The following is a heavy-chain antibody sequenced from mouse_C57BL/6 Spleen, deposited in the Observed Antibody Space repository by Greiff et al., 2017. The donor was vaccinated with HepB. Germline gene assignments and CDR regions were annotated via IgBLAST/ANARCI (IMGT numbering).Heavy chain of an antibody. CDR2: INPSSGYT. Sequence: VQLQQSGAELAKPGASVKLSCKASGYTFTSYWMHWVQQRPGQGLEWIGYINPSSGYTQYKQKIKDKDTLTADKSSSTAYMQLSSRTYEGSVVYCCGRSGGDYDESARDCWGRGTSVTVSS. V-gene: IGHV1-7*01. CDR1: GYTFTSYW. D-gene: IGHD2-4*01. CDR3: GRSGGDYDESARDC. J-gene: IGHJ4*01.